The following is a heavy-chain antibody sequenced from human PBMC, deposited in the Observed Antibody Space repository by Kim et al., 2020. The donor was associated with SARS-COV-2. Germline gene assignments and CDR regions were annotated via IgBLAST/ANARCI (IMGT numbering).Heavy chain of an antibody. CDR2: ISNGGGNT. V-gene: IGHV3-64D*06. CDR3: VKDFHSGTYRYFDY. CDR1: GFNFRNFA. J-gene: IGHJ4*02. Sequence: GGSLRLSCLASGFNFRNFAMHWVRQAPGKGLESVSSISNGGGNTCYADSVKGRFTISRDNSKNTLYLQMSSLRPEDTAVYYCVKDFHSGTYRYFDYWGQGALMTVSS. D-gene: IGHD1-26*01.